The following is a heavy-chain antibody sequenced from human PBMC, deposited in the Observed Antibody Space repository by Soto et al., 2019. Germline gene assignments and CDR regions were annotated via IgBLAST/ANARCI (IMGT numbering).Heavy chain of an antibody. CDR2: ISYDGSNK. V-gene: IGHV3-30-3*01. CDR1: GFTFSSYA. J-gene: IGHJ6*01. D-gene: IGHD3-10*01. CDR3: ARDPLLWFGELLGYYYGMDV. Sequence: QVQLVESGGGVVQPGRSLRLSCAASGFTFSSYAMHWVRQAPGKGLEWVAVISYDGSNKYYADSVKGRFTISRDNSKNTLYLQMNSLRAEDTAVYYCARDPLLWFGELLGYYYGMDVW.